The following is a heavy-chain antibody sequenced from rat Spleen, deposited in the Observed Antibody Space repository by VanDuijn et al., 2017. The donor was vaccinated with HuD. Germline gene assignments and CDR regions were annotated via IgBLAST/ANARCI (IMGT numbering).Heavy chain of an antibody. CDR1: GFSITSNY. CDR3: ARQDNYVGFAY. D-gene: IGHD1-10*01. Sequence: EVRLQESGPGLVKPSQSLSLTCSVTGFSITSNYWGWIRKFPGNKLEWMGYINSAGSTLYNPSLKSRISITRDTSKNQFFLQVNSVTTEDTATYYCARQDNYVGFAYWGQGTLVTVSS. CDR2: INSAGST. V-gene: IGHV3-3*01. J-gene: IGHJ3*01.